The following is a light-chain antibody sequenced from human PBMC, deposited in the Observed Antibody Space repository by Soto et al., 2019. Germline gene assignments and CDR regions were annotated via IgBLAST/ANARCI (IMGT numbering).Light chain of an antibody. J-gene: IGLJ1*01. V-gene: IGLV2-14*03. CDR1: GSDVGGYNY. CDR3: TSYTRSRTYV. CDR2: DVT. Sequence: QSALTQPASVSGSPGQSITISCTGTGSDVGGYNYVSWYQQHPGKAPKLVIYDVTNRPSGVSNRFSGSKSGNTASLTISGLQAEHEADYYCTSYTRSRTYVFGTGTKVTVL.